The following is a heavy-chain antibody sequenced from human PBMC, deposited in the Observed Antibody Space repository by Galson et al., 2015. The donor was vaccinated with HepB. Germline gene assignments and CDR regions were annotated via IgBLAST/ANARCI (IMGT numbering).Heavy chain of an antibody. CDR3: ASAKFSIFGVVTFVFDY. CDR1: GYTFTSYA. Sequence: SVKVSCKASGYTFTSYAMHWVRQAPGQRLEWMGWINAGNGNTKYSQKFQGRVTITRDTSASTAYMELSSLRSEDTAVYYCASAKFSIFGVVTFVFDYWGQGTLVTASS. J-gene: IGHJ4*02. D-gene: IGHD3-3*01. V-gene: IGHV1-3*01. CDR2: INAGNGNT.